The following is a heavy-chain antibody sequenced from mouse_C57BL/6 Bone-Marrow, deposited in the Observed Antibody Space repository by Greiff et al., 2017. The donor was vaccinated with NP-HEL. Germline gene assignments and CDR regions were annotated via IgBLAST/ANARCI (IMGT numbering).Heavy chain of an antibody. J-gene: IGHJ2*01. CDR3: ARDGYYLYFDY. CDR2: ISYDGSN. Sequence: EVQLVESGPGLVKPSQSLSLTCSVTGYSITSGYYWNWIRQFPGNKLEWMGYISYDGSNNYNPSLKNRISITRDTSKNQFFLKLNSVTTEDTATYYCARDGYYLYFDYWGQGTTLTVSS. CDR1: GYSITSGYY. D-gene: IGHD2-3*01. V-gene: IGHV3-6*01.